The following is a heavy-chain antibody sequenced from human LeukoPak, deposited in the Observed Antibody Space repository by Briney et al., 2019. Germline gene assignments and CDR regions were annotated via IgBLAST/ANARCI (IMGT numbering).Heavy chain of an antibody. V-gene: IGHV3-30*18. CDR1: GFTFSSYG. Sequence: PGRSLRPSCAASGFTFSSYGMHWVRQAPGKGLEWVAVRFTISRDNSMNTLYLQMNSLRAEDTAVYYCAKTRAGEMATIGAFDIWGQGTMVTVSS. CDR3: AKTRAGEMATIGAFDI. J-gene: IGHJ3*02. D-gene: IGHD5-24*01.